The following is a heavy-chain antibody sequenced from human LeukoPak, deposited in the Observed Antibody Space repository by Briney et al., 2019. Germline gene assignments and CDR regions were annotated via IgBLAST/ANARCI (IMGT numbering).Heavy chain of an antibody. CDR1: GGSFIGYY. J-gene: IGHJ4*02. Sequence: SETLSVTCAVYGGSFIGYYWSWIRQPRGKGLEWIGEINHSGSTNYNPSLKSRVTISVDTSKNQFSLKLSSVTAADTAVYYCARAYCTNGVCCSFDYWGQGTLVTVSS. V-gene: IGHV4-34*01. CDR2: INHSGST. D-gene: IGHD2-8*01. CDR3: ARAYCTNGVCCSFDY.